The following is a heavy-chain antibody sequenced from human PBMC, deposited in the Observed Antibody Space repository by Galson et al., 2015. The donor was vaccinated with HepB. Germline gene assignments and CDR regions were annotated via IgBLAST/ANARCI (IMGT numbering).Heavy chain of an antibody. Sequence: SVKVSCKASGYTFTGYYMHWVRQAPGQGLEWMGWINPNSGGTNYAQKFQGWVTMTRDTSISTAYMELSRLRSDDTAVYYCARDMTAAGTVASNWFDPWGQGTLVTVSS. D-gene: IGHD6-13*01. CDR3: ARDMTAAGTVASNWFDP. CDR2: INPNSGGT. V-gene: IGHV1-2*04. J-gene: IGHJ5*02. CDR1: GYTFTGYY.